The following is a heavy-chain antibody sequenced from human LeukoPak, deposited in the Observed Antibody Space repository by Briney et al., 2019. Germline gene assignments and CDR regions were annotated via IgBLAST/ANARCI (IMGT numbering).Heavy chain of an antibody. CDR2: IHTSGST. CDR1: GGSTSNYF. CDR3: ARDPEGHGYYFDY. J-gene: IGHJ4*02. D-gene: IGHD3-3*01. Sequence: SETLSLTCTVSGGSTSNYFCTRLRQSAGKGLEWIGRIHTSGSTNYNPSLKSRVSMSVDTSKNQFSLKLSSVTAADTAVYYCARDPEGHGYYFDYWGQGALVTVSS. V-gene: IGHV4-4*07.